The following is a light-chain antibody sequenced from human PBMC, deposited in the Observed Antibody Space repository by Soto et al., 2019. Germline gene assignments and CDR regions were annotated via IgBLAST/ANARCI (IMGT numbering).Light chain of an antibody. Sequence: DIQMTQSPSSLSASVGDRVTITCRASQSISNYLNWYQQKPGKAPKLLIYAASSLQGGVPSRFSXSGSGXDFTLTISSLQPEDFATYSCQQSYTTLFTFGPX. V-gene: IGKV1-39*01. CDR1: QSISNY. CDR3: QQSYTTLFT. CDR2: AAS. J-gene: IGKJ3*01.